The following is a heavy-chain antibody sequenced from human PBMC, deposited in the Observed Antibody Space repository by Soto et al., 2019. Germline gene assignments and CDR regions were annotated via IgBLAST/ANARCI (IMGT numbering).Heavy chain of an antibody. V-gene: IGHV1-18*01. CDR1: AYPFTSYG. D-gene: IGHD2-15*01. Sequence: ASLTVSYKASAYPFTSYGVSWVRQAPGQGLEWMGWISGYNGNTNYAHKLQGRDTMTTDTSTSTANMKQSGRRSGDTAVYYCARVVVVSALYYYMDVWGTVTTFTV. J-gene: IGHJ6*03. CDR3: ARVVVVSALYYYMDV. CDR2: ISGYNGNT.